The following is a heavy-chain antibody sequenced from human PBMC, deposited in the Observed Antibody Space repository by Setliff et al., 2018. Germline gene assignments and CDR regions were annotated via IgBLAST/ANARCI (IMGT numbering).Heavy chain of an antibody. CDR3: ARSYHLVLTNWFDA. D-gene: IGHD1-26*01. V-gene: IGHV4-59*01. CDR2: MYDSGRT. CDR1: GGSITSDY. Sequence: PSETLSLTCSVSGGSITSDYWSWIRQPPGKGLEWIGYMYDSGRTNYNPSLKSRVTISTGTSKNQFSLKLNSVTAADTAVYYCARSYHLVLTNWFDAWGHGTLVTVSS. J-gene: IGHJ5*01.